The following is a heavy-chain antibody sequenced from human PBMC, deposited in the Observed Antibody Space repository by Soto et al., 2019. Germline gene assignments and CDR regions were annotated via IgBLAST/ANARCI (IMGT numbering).Heavy chain of an antibody. CDR3: ARDLSLTYYDFWSGDNWFDP. Sequence: PGGSLRLSCAAPGFTFSSYAMHWVRQAPGKGLEWVAVISYDGSNKYYADSVKGRFTISRDNSKNTLYLQMNSLRAEDTAVYYCARDLSLTYYDFWSGDNWFDPWGQGTLVTVSS. D-gene: IGHD3-3*01. J-gene: IGHJ5*02. CDR2: ISYDGSNK. CDR1: GFTFSSYA. V-gene: IGHV3-30-3*01.